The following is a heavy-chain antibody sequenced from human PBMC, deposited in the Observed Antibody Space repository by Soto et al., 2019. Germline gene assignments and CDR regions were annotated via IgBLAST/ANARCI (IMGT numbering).Heavy chain of an antibody. CDR2: ISWDSGSI. V-gene: IGHV3-9*01. Sequence: ESGGGLVQPGRSLRLSCVGSGFTFDDYGMHWVRQAPGKGLEWVSGISWDSGSIGYAESVKGRFIISRDNAKNALYLQMNSLRTEDTALYYCAKARGGIDYWGQGTLVTVSS. CDR1: GFTFDDYG. D-gene: IGHD3-16*01. J-gene: IGHJ4*02. CDR3: AKARGGIDY.